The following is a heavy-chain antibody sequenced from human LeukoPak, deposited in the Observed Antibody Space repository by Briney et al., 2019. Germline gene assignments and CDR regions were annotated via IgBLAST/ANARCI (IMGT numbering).Heavy chain of an antibody. CDR2: VKSKTDGGTT. Sequence: GGSRGLSCAASGFTFSDAWRSWFGQAQGKGLEWVGRVKSKTDGGTTDYAAPVKGRFTISRDDSKTTVYVQMNSLRTEDTAVYYCATLRRGYWGQGTLVTVSS. CDR3: ATLRRGY. CDR1: GFTFSDAW. J-gene: IGHJ4*02. V-gene: IGHV3-15*01.